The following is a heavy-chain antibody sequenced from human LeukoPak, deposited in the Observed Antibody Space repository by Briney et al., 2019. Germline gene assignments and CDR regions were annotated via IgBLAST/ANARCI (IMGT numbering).Heavy chain of an antibody. J-gene: IGHJ3*02. CDR1: GGTFNTYA. D-gene: IGHD3-10*01. CDR3: ARADYYGSGSYYRPPYPGEYAFDI. V-gene: IGHV1-69*04. CDR2: IIPILGIA. Sequence: SVEVSCKASGGTFNTYAINWVRQAPGQGLEWMGRIIPILGIANYAQKFQGRVTITADKSTSTAYMELSSLRSEDTAVYYCARADYYGSGSYYRPPYPGEYAFDIWGQGTMVTVSS.